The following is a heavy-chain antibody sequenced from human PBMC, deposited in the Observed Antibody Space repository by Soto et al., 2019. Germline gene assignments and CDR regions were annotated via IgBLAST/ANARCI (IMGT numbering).Heavy chain of an antibody. CDR2: ISGSGST. CDR3: AKALRFTFTTGYYMDV. J-gene: IGHJ6*03. D-gene: IGHD3-16*01. CDR1: GFTVSSYA. Sequence: EVQLLESGGGLVQPGGSLRLSCAASGFTVSSYAMSWVRQAPGKGLEWVSVISGSGSTYSADSVKGRFTISRDSSKNTVYLKRNSLRAADTDVYYCAKALRFTFTTGYYMDVWGRGTTVTVSS. V-gene: IGHV3-23*01.